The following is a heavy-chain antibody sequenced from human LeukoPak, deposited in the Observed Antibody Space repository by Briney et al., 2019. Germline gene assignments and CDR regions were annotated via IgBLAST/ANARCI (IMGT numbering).Heavy chain of an antibody. V-gene: IGHV3-53*01. CDR2: IYSGGTT. D-gene: IGHD4-11*01. J-gene: IGHJ3*02. CDR1: GFIVSTTY. Sequence: PGGSLRLSCAASGFIVSTTYMTWLRQAPGKGLEWVSVIYSGGTTYYLDSVKGRFTISRDNSENTLYLQMNSLRAEDTAVYYCARDSDYQGVFDIWGQGTLVTVSS. CDR3: ARDSDYQGVFDI.